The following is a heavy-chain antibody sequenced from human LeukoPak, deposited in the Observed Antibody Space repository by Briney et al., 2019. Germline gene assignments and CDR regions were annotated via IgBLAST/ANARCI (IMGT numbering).Heavy chain of an antibody. CDR2: INHSGST. CDR1: GGSFSGYY. V-gene: IGHV4-34*01. Sequence: SETLSLTCAVYGGSFSGYYWSWIRQPPGKGLEWIGEINHSGSTNYNPSLKNRVTISVDTSKNQFSLKLSSVTAADTAVYYCASEYYYDSSGFNWGQGTLVTVSS. J-gene: IGHJ4*02. CDR3: ASEYYYDSSGFN. D-gene: IGHD3-22*01.